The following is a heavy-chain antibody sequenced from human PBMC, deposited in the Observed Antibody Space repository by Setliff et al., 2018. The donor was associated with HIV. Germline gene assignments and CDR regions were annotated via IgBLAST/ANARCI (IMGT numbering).Heavy chain of an antibody. CDR1: GGSISAYY. J-gene: IGHJ5*02. D-gene: IGHD3-9*01. CDR2: IYYSGGT. CDR3: ARESLRRVSRYFLNWFDP. V-gene: IGHV4-59*01. Sequence: SETLSLTCTVSGGSISAYYWSWIRQPPGKGLEWIGYIYYSGGTTYNPSLKSRVTISVGASKSQFSLKLSSVTAADTAVYYCARESLRRVSRYFLNWFDPWGQGTLVTVSS.